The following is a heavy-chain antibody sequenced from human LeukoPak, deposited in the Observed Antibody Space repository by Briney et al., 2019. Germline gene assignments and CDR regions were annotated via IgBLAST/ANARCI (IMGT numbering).Heavy chain of an antibody. Sequence: PSETLSLTCTVSGGSISSYYWSWIRQPPGKGLEWIGYIYYSGSTNYNPSLKSRVTISVDTSKNQFSLKLSSVTAADTAVYYCARRKEDYYDSSPNGWYFDLWGRGTLVTVSS. CDR1: GGSISSYY. CDR2: IYYSGST. CDR3: ARRKEDYYDSSPNGWYFDL. D-gene: IGHD3-22*01. V-gene: IGHV4-59*08. J-gene: IGHJ2*01.